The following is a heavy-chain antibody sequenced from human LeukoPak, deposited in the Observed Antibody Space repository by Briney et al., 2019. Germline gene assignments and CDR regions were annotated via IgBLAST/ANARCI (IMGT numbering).Heavy chain of an antibody. J-gene: IGHJ3*02. D-gene: IGHD3-22*01. Sequence: SETLSLTCTVSGVSMSSSPYYWGWIRQPPGKGLEWIGTIYDSGNTNYNPSLRSRLTISVDTSRNQFSLKLSSVTAADTAVYYCARGYDNSRGDAFDIWGQGTMVTVSS. V-gene: IGHV4-39*01. CDR1: GVSMSSSPYY. CDR3: ARGYDNSRGDAFDI. CDR2: IYDSGNT.